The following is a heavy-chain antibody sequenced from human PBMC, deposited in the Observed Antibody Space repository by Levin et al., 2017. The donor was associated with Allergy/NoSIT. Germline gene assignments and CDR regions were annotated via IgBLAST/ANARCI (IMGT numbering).Heavy chain of an antibody. Sequence: GESLKISCAASGFTFSSYGMHWVRQAPGKGLEWVAVISYDGSNKYYADSVKGRFTISRDNSKNTLYLQMNSLRAEDTAVYYCAKDRVAAAGTRLLVYWGQGTLVTVSS. V-gene: IGHV3-30*18. CDR3: AKDRVAAAGTRLLVY. J-gene: IGHJ4*02. CDR1: GFTFSSYG. D-gene: IGHD6-13*01. CDR2: ISYDGSNK.